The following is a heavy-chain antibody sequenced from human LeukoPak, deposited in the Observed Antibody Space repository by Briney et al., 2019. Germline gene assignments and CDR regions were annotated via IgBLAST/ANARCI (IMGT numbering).Heavy chain of an antibody. CDR3: ARERSGDFANYFDY. Sequence: ASVKVSCKASGYTFTSYYMHWVRQAPGQGLEWMGGINPSGGSTSYAQKFQGRLTMTRDTSTSTAYMELRSLRSDDTAVYYCARERSGDFANYFDYWGQGTLVTVSS. V-gene: IGHV1-46*01. J-gene: IGHJ4*02. CDR1: GYTFTSYY. CDR2: INPSGGST. D-gene: IGHD2/OR15-2a*01.